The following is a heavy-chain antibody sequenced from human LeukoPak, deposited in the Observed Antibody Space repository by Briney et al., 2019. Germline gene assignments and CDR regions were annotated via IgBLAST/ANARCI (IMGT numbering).Heavy chain of an antibody. Sequence: GESLQISCKPSGYSLTTYWIAWVRQLPGKGLEWMGIINPPDSDARYSPSFQGQVTMSVDRSTSTAYLRWSSLKASDTAIYYCARGWDNQFWGQGTLVIVSS. CDR2: INPPDSDA. CDR3: ARGWDNQF. CDR1: GYSLTTYW. J-gene: IGHJ4*02. D-gene: IGHD1-26*01. V-gene: IGHV5-51*01.